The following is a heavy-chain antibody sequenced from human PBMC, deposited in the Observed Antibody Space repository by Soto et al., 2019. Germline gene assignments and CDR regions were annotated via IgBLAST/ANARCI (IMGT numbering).Heavy chain of an antibody. CDR1: GGTFRNYP. Sequence: QVQLVQSGTEVKKPGSSVKVSCKASGGTFRNYPINWVRQAPGQGLEWMGSIFPLTDIPDYAQNFQASLTISADKSTSPAYMELSSLTSDDTAMYFCARGPLVVLNYFESWGQGTLVTVSS. V-gene: IGHV1-69*02. CDR3: ARGPLVVLNYFES. J-gene: IGHJ4*02. CDR2: IFPLTDIP.